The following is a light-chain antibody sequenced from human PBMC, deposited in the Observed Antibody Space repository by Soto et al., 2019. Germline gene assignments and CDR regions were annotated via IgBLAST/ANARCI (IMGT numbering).Light chain of an antibody. CDR3: QQYGSSPRT. CDR2: GAS. J-gene: IGKJ1*01. CDR1: QSVSNNY. V-gene: IGKV3-20*01. Sequence: EIVLTQSPGTLSLSPGERATLSCRASQSVSNNYLAWYQQKPGQAPRLLIYGASGRATGIPDRFSGSGSGTDFTLTIRRLEPEDLAVYYCQQYGSSPRTFGQGTKVQIK.